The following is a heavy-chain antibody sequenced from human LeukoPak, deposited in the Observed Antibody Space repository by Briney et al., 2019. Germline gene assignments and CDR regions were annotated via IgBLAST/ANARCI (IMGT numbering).Heavy chain of an antibody. D-gene: IGHD2-2*01. V-gene: IGHV4-59*08. Sequence: PSETLSLTCTVSGRSISADHGSWIRQSPGKGLEWIAYIHYSGRTDYSPSLKSRVTISIDASKTQFSLKLSSVTAADTAVYYCATLRGSSSAVFDYWGQGILVTVSS. CDR2: IHYSGRT. CDR3: ATLRGSSSAVFDY. J-gene: IGHJ4*02. CDR1: GRSISADH.